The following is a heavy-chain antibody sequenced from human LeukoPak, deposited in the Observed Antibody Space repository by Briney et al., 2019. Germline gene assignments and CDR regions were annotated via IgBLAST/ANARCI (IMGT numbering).Heavy chain of an antibody. CDR3: ARDRTTVVIDY. D-gene: IGHD4-23*01. V-gene: IGHV3-11*06. J-gene: IGHJ4*02. Sequence: PGGSLRLSCAASGFTFSDYYMSWIRQAPGKGLEWVSSISSSSSYIYYADSVKGRFTISRDNAKNSLYLQMNSLRAEDTAVYYCARDRTTVVIDYWGQGTLVTVSS. CDR2: ISSSSSYI. CDR1: GFTFSDYY.